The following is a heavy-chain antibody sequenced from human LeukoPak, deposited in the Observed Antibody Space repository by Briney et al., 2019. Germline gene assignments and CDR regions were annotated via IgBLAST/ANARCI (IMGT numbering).Heavy chain of an antibody. D-gene: IGHD6-13*01. J-gene: IGHJ4*02. CDR3: ARGYSSSWFPWDY. CDR1: GGSISSYY. V-gene: IGHV4-59*01. CDR2: IYYSGST. Sequence: SETLSLTCTVSGGSISSYYWSWIRQPPGTGLEWIGYIYYSGSTNYNPSLKSRVTISVDTSKNQFSLKLSSVTAADTAVYYCARGYSSSWFPWDYWGQGTLVTVSS.